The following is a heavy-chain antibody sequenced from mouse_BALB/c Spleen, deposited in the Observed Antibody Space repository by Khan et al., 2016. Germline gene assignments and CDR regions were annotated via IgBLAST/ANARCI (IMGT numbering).Heavy chain of an antibody. CDR2: ISYSGST. Sequence: EVQLQESGPGLVKPSQSLSLTCTVTGYSITSDYAWNWIRQFPGNKLEWMGYISYSGSTSYNPSLKSRISITRDTSKNQFFLQLNSVTTEDTALYYCARSNWFYAMDYWGQGTSVTVSS. D-gene: IGHD4-1*01. CDR3: ARSNWFYAMDY. CDR1: GYSITSDYA. J-gene: IGHJ4*01. V-gene: IGHV3-2*02.